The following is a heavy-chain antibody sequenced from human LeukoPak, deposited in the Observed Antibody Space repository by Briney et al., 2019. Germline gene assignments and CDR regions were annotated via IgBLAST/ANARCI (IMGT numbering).Heavy chain of an antibody. V-gene: IGHV4-31*03. J-gene: IGHJ5*02. D-gene: IGHD6-6*01. CDR3: ARLIAARNWFDP. CDR2: IYYSGST. Sequence: PSQTLSLTCTVSGGSISSGGYYWSWIRQHPGKGLEWIGYIYYSGSTNYNPSLKSRVTISVDTSKIQFSLKLSSVTAADTAVYYCARLIAARNWFDPWGQGTLVTVSS. CDR1: GGSISSGGYY.